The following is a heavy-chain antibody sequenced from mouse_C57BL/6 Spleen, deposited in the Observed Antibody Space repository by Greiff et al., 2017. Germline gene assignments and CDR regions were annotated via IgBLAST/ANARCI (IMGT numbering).Heavy chain of an antibody. D-gene: IGHD2-5*01. CDR3: ARSGYSNHYWYFDV. CDR1: GYSFTGYY. V-gene: IGHV1-42*01. J-gene: IGHJ1*03. CDR2: INPSTGGT. Sequence: EVQLQQSGPELVKPGASVKISCKASGYSFTGYYMNWVKQSPEKSLEWIGEINPSTGGTTYNQKFKAKATLTVDKSSSTAYMQLKSLTSEDSAVYYCARSGYSNHYWYFDVWGTGTTVTVSS.